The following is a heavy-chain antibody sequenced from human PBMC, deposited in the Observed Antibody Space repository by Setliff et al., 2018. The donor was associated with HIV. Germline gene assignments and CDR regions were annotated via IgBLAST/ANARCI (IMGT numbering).Heavy chain of an antibody. J-gene: IGHJ5*02. CDR3: AGERSALLWKNWFDP. CDR1: GGSISSGSYY. Sequence: SETLSLTCTVSGGSISSGSYYWSWIRQPAGKGLEWIGHIYTSGSTNYNPSLKSRVTISVDTSKNQFSLKLSSVTAADTAVYYCAGERSALLWKNWFDPWGQGTLVTVSS. V-gene: IGHV4-61*09. D-gene: IGHD3-10*01. CDR2: IYTSGST.